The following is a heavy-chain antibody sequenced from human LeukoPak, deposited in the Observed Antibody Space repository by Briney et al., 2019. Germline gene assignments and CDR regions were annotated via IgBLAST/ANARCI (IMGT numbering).Heavy chain of an antibody. V-gene: IGHV3-33*01. CDR3: ARDDVLSLGISFDL. CDR2: IWEDGSNI. D-gene: IGHD3-10*02. J-gene: IGHJ2*01. Sequence: GTSLRLSCAASGFTFSSYGMHWVRQAPGKGLEWVAVIWEDGSNINYADSVKGRFTISRDNSKNTLYLQMNSLRAEDTAVYYCARDDVLSLGISFDLWGRGTLVTVSS. CDR1: GFTFSSYG.